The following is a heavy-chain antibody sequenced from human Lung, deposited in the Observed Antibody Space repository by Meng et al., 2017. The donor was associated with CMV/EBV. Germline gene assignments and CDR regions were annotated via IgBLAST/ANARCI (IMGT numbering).Heavy chain of an antibody. CDR1: GGPISGYY. V-gene: IGHV4-59*12. CDR2: IYYSGST. D-gene: IGHD2-15*01. CDR3: ARGGSVGYCRDSACWGYLDY. Sequence: SETLSLXXTVSGGPISGYYWSWVRQPPGSGLEWIAYIYYSGSTTYNPSLKSRVTVSPDLSKNQFSLKLNSVTAADTAVYYCARGGSVGYCRDSACWGYLDYWGQGXLVTVSS. J-gene: IGHJ4*02.